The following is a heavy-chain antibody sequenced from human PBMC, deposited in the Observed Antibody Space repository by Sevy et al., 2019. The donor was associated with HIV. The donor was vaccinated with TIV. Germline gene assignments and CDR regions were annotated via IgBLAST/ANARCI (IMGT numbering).Heavy chain of an antibody. V-gene: IGHV1-2*06. J-gene: IGHJ6*02. Sequence: ASVKVSCKASGYTFTDDYLHWVRQAPGQGLEWMGRIYPNSGGTNYVQKFQGRVTMTRDTSISTAYTELSRLRPDDTAVYFCARDSAGGTTNSGMDVWGQGTTVTVSS. CDR3: ARDSAGGTTNSGMDV. CDR1: GYTFTDDY. CDR2: IYPNSGGT. D-gene: IGHD1-7*01.